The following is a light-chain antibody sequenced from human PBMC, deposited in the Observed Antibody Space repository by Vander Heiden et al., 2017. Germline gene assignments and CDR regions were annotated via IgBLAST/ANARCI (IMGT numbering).Light chain of an antibody. CDR3: MQALQTPPYT. CDR2: LSS. V-gene: IGKV2-28*01. J-gene: IGKJ2*01. CDR1: QSLLHSNGYNY. Sequence: DIVMTPSPLSLLVTPGEPASISCRSSQSLLHSNGYNYLDWYLQKPGQSPQLLIYLSSTRASGVPDRFSGSGSGTDFTLKISRVEAEDVGVYYCMQALQTPPYTFGQGTKLEI.